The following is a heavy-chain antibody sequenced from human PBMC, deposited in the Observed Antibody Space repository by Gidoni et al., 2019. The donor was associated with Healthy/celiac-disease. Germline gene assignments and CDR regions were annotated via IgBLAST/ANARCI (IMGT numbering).Heavy chain of an antibody. CDR1: GFTFSNAW. V-gene: IGHV3-15*01. D-gene: IGHD2-2*01. CDR2: IKSKTEGGTT. Sequence: EVQLLESGGGLVKPGGSLRPSCAASGFTFSNAWMSWVRQAPGKGLEWVGRIKSKTEGGTTDYAAPVKGRFTISRDDSKNTLYLQMNSLKTEDTAVYYCTTDIVVVPAATFFDYWGQGTLVTVSS. J-gene: IGHJ4*02. CDR3: TTDIVVVPAATFFDY.